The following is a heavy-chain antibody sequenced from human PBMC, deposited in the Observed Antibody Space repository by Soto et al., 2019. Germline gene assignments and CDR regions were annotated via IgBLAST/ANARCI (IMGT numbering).Heavy chain of an antibody. V-gene: IGHV1-69*12. CDR3: ASRAGGDYIYYSYGMDV. Sequence: QVQLVQSGAEVKKPGSSVKVSCKASGGTFSSYAISWVRQAPGQGLEWMGGIIPIFGTANYAQKFQGRVTITADESTSTAYMELSSLRSEDTAVYYCASRAGGDYIYYSYGMDVWGQGTTVTVSS. D-gene: IGHD4-17*01. J-gene: IGHJ6*02. CDR2: IIPIFGTA. CDR1: GGTFSSYA.